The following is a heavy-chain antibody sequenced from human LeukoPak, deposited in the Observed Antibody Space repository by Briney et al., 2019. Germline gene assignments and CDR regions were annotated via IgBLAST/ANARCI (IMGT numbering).Heavy chain of an antibody. J-gene: IGHJ5*02. CDR1: GFTFSGDA. CDR3: ANKPAGFDP. D-gene: IGHD1-14*01. Sequence: GGSLRLSCAASGFTFSGDAMTWVRQAPGKGLEWVSSISGSGDGTYYADSVKGRFTISRDNSKNTLYLQMNSLRAEDTAVYYCANKPAGFDPWGQGTLVTVSS. V-gene: IGHV3-23*01. CDR2: ISGSGDGT.